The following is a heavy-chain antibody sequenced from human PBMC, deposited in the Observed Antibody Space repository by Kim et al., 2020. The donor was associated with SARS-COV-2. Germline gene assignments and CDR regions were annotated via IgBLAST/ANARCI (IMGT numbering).Heavy chain of an antibody. V-gene: IGHV3-15*01. J-gene: IGHJ4*02. CDR1: GFTFTNAW. Sequence: GGSLRLSCVASGFTFTNAWMNWVRQAPGKGLEWVGRVKTKTDGGTTDYAAPVQDRFTISRDDSKSTVSLQMNSLKTEDTAVYYCAAYGGHDYWGQGTLVTVSS. D-gene: IGHD4-17*01. CDR2: VKTKTDGGTT. CDR3: AAYGGHDY.